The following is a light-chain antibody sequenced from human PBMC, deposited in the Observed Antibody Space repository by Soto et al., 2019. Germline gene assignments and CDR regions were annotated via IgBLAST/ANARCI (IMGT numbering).Light chain of an antibody. Sequence: DIHMTQSPSSLSASVVDIVSITCRASHNINTYLNWYQQRPGKAPRLLIYAASSVQGGVPSRFSGSGSGTEFTLTISSLQPDDFATYYCQQYGTFGQGTKVDIK. CDR3: QQYGT. CDR1: HNINTY. J-gene: IGKJ1*01. V-gene: IGKV1-39*01. CDR2: AAS.